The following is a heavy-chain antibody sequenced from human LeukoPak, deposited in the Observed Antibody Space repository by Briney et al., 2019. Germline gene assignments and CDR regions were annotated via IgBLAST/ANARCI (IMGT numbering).Heavy chain of an antibody. CDR3: AREGDGYCSSTSCPAV. CDR1: GGSISSSSYY. Sequence: SETLSLTCTVSGGSISSSSYYWGWIRQPPGKGLEWIGYIYYSGSTNYNPSLKSRVTISVDTSKNQFSLKLSSVTAADTAVYYCAREGDGYCSSTSCPAVWGQGTLVTVSS. CDR2: IYYSGST. V-gene: IGHV4-61*01. J-gene: IGHJ4*02. D-gene: IGHD2-2*03.